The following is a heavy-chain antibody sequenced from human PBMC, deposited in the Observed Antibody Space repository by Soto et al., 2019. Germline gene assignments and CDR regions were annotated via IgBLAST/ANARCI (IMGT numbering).Heavy chain of an antibody. V-gene: IGHV1-18*01. CDR2: ISAYNGNT. CDR1: GYTFTSYG. CDR3: ARILSGTQKERGAFVI. Sequence: QVQLVQSGAEVKKPGASVKVSCKASGYTFTSYGISWVRQAPGQGLEWMGWISAYNGNTNYAQKVQGRVTMTTDTSTRTAYMELRSLRSDDPAVFYWARILSGTQKERGAFVIWGQGTMVTVSS. J-gene: IGHJ3*02.